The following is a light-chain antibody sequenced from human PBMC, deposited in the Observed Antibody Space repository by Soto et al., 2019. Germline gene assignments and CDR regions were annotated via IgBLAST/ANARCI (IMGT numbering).Light chain of an antibody. Sequence: QSALTQPRSVSGSPGQSVTISCTGTSSDVGGYNYVSWYQQHPGKAPKLMIYDVSKRPSGVPDRFSGSKSGNTDSLTISGLQAEDEADYYCCSSAGTYTSVFGGGTKLTVL. CDR3: CSSAGTYTSV. J-gene: IGLJ3*02. CDR2: DVS. CDR1: SSDVGGYNY. V-gene: IGLV2-11*01.